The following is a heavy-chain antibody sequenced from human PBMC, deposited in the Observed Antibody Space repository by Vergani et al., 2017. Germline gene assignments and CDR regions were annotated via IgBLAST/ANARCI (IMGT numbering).Heavy chain of an antibody. CDR2: IYTSGST. J-gene: IGHJ6*03. CDR3: ARVPYYSTTWTS. V-gene: IGHV4-61*02. CDR1: GGSISSGSYY. Sequence: QVQLQESGPGLVKPSQTLSLTCTVSGGSISSGSYYWSWIRQPAGKGLEWIGRIYTSGSTNYNPSLKSRVTISVDTSKNQFSLKLSSVTAADTAVYYCARVPYYSTTWTSGAKGPRSPSP.